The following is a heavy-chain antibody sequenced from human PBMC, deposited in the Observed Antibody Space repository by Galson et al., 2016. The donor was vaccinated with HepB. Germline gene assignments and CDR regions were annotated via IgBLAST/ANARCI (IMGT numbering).Heavy chain of an antibody. CDR2: IKSDGSEK. D-gene: IGHD6-19*01. CDR3: SGGSGWLIDY. J-gene: IGHJ4*02. Sequence: SLRLSCAAAGFTFTTSAMHWVRQAPGKGLEWMANIKSDGSEKLYADSVKGRFTISRDNAKDSLYLQMNTLRAEDTAVYYCSGGSGWLIDYWGQGTLVTVSS. CDR1: GFTFTTSA. V-gene: IGHV3-7*02.